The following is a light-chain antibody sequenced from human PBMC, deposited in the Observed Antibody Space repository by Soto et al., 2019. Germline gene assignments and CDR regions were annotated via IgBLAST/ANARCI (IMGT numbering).Light chain of an antibody. Sequence: QSALAQPASVSGSPGQSITISCTGTRYDVGTYNYVSWYQHHPGQAPKLIIYDVGSRPSGVSHRFSGSKSGITASLAISGLQAEDDFYYYCASSTSYHLPLYVF. CDR2: DVG. CDR1: RYDVGTYNY. V-gene: IGLV2-14*03. J-gene: IGLJ1*01. CDR3: ASSTSYHLPLYV.